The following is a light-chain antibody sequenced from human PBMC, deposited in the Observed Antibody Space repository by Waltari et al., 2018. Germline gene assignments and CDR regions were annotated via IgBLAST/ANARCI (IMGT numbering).Light chain of an antibody. CDR2: EAT. Sequence: QSALTQPASVSGSPGQSITISCTGTSSDVGSYNLVSWYQHPPGKAPKLIIFEATKRPSGVADHFSGSKSGNTASLTSSGLQAEDEADYYCCSHAGSTIYVVFGGGTKLTVL. CDR1: SSDVGSYNL. J-gene: IGLJ2*01. CDR3: CSHAGSTIYVV. V-gene: IGLV2-23*01.